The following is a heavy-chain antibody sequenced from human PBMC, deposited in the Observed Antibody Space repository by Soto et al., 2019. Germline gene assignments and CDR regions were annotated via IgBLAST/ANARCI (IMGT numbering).Heavy chain of an antibody. CDR1: GFSLSTSGVG. CDR3: ANRVLSPSKYYDFWSGHQTPYSDY. CDR2: IFWDDDK. D-gene: IGHD3-3*01. J-gene: IGHJ4*02. V-gene: IGHV2-5*02. Sequence: QITLKESGPTLVKPTQPLTLTCTFSGFSLSTSGVGVGWIRQPPGKALEWLALIFWDDDKRYSPSLKSRLTITRDCSKNQVVLTMINIAPVDIATYYCANRVLSPSKYYDFWSGHQTPYSDYWGQGTLVTVSS.